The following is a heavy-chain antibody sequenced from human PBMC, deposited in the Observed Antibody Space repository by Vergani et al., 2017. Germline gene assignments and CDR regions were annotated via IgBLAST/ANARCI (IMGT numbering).Heavy chain of an antibody. J-gene: IGHJ4*02. CDR1: GFTFNNYE. V-gene: IGHV3-48*03. CDR2: ISSSASII. Sequence: EVQLVESGGGLVQPGGSLRLSCAASGFTFNNYEMNWVRQAPGKGLEWVSYISSSASIIYYADSVKGRFTISRDNAENSLYLQMNSLRAEDTAVYYCARGNTYCSSTSCYMRDFDYWGQGTLVTVSS. D-gene: IGHD2-2*02. CDR3: ARGNTYCSSTSCYMRDFDY.